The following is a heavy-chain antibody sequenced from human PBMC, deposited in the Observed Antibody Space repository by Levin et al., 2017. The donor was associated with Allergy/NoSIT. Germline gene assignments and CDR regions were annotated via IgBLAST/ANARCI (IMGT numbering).Heavy chain of an antibody. Sequence: PGGSLRLSCAASGFTFSSYGMHWVRQAPGKGLECVAVIWYDGSKKYYGDSVKGRFTISRDNSKNTLYLQMNSLRAEDTAVYYCRGSCSGGSCHSGTGDYWGQGTLVTVSS. V-gene: IGHV3-33*03. CDR2: IWYDGSKK. J-gene: IGHJ4*02. CDR1: GFTFSSYG. D-gene: IGHD2-15*01. CDR3: RGSCSGGSCHSGTGDY.